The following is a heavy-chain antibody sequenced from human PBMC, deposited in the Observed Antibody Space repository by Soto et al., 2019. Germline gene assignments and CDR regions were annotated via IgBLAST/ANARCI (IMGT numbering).Heavy chain of an antibody. D-gene: IGHD7-27*01. J-gene: IGHJ4*02. CDR3: AMRASGEPPYYFDS. CDR1: GYSISSGSY. CDR2: IYDSGLT. V-gene: IGHV4-38-2*01. Sequence: SETLSLTCAVSGYSISSGSYWGWIRQSPGKGLEWIVSIYDSGLTYYNPSLKSRVTTSVDTSENQFSLNLNSMTAADAAVYYCAMRASGEPPYYFDSWGQGALVTVPS.